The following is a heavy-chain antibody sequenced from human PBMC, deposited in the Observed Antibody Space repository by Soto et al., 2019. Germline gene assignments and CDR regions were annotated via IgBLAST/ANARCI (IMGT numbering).Heavy chain of an antibody. CDR3: AKFFVEAGSNSGWPWSFHY. Sequence: EVQLLESGGGLVQPGRSLRLSCAASGFTFSNYAMSWVRQAPGQGLDWVSAISGSGGTTYYADPVKGRFTISRDNSKNTLFLQRNSLRAEDAAVYYCAKFFVEAGSNSGWPWSFHYWGQGTLVTVSS. CDR1: GFTFSNYA. CDR2: ISGSGGTT. V-gene: IGHV3-23*01. J-gene: IGHJ4*02. D-gene: IGHD6-25*01.